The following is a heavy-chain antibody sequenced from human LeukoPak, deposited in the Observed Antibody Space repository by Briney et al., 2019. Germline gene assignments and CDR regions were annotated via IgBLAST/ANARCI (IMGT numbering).Heavy chain of an antibody. Sequence: GGSLRLTCAASGFTFSTYAMSWVRQAPGKGLEWVSAISGSGGSTYYADSVKGRFTISRDNSKNTLYLQMNSLRAEDTAVYYCAKEGPYSSGAQGFHWGQGTLVTVSS. CDR3: AKEGPYSSGAQGFH. CDR1: GFTFSTYA. J-gene: IGHJ4*02. V-gene: IGHV3-23*01. CDR2: ISGSGGST. D-gene: IGHD6-19*01.